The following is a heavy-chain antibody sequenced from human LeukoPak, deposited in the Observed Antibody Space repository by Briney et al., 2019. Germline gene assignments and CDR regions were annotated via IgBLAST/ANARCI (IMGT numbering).Heavy chain of an antibody. CDR3: AKVDLGYYDFWSGYDFDF. V-gene: IGHV3-23*01. J-gene: IGHJ4*02. D-gene: IGHD3-3*01. CDR2: LSGSGGST. Sequence: PGGSLRLSCAASGFTFSSYDMSWVRQAPGKGLEWVSALSGSGGSTYYAVSVKGRFTISRDNSKNALYLQMNSLRAEETAVYYCAKVDLGYYDFWSGYDFDFWGQGTLVTVSS. CDR1: GFTFSSYD.